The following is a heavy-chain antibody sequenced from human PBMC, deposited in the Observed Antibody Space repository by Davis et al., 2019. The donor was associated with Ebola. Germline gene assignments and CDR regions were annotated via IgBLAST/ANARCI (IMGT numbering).Heavy chain of an antibody. CDR2: ISSSSSYI. V-gene: IGHV3-21*01. Sequence: PGGSLRLSCAASGFTFSSYSMNWVRQAPGKGLEWVSSISSSSSYIYYADSVKGRFTISRDNAKNSLYLQMNSLRAEDTAVYYCARDLMATTPDDYWGQGTLVTVSS. D-gene: IGHD5-24*01. CDR3: ARDLMATTPDDY. CDR1: GFTFSSYS. J-gene: IGHJ4*02.